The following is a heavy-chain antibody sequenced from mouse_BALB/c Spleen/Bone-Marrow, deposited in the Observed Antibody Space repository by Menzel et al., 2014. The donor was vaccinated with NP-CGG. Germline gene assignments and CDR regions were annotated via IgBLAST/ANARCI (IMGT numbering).Heavy chain of an antibody. J-gene: IGHJ2*01. Sequence: QQSGAELVKPGASVKLSCKASGYTFTNYWMHWVKQRPGQGLEWIGEINPSNGRTNYNEKFKSKATLTVDKSSSTAYMQLSSLTSEDSAVYYCARGFDYWGQGTTLTVSS. CDR1: GYTFTNYW. CDR3: ARGFDY. CDR2: INPSNGRT. V-gene: IGHV1S81*02.